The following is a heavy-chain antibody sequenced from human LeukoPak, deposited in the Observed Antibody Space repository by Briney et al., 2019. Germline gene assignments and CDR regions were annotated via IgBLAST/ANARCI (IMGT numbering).Heavy chain of an antibody. CDR3: TTVVAAAVNGWFDP. J-gene: IGHJ5*02. CDR2: IKSKTDGGTT. Sequence: GGSLILSCAASGFTVNNAWMNWVRQAPGKGLEWVGRIKSKTDGGTTDYAAPVKDRFTISRDDSKNTLYLQMNSLRTEDTAVYYCTTVVAAAVNGWFDPWGQGTLVTVSS. V-gene: IGHV3-15*01. CDR1: GFTVNNAW. D-gene: IGHD6-13*01.